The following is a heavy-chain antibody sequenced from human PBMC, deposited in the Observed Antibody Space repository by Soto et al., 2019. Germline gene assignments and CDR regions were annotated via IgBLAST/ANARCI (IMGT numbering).Heavy chain of an antibody. Sequence: GSLRLSCAASGFTFSNFAMCWVRQAPGKGLEWIGEIYHTESTVYNPSLKSRVTISVDKSKNQFSLNLDSVTAADAAVYYCARYDFGTFDYWGRGILVTVSS. D-gene: IGHD4-17*01. CDR2: IYHTEST. CDR3: ARYDFGTFDY. J-gene: IGHJ4*02. CDR1: GFTFSNFAM. V-gene: IGHV4-4*02.